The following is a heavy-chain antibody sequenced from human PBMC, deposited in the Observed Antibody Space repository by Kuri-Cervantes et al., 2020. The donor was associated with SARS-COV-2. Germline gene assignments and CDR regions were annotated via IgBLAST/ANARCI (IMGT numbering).Heavy chain of an antibody. D-gene: IGHD1-1*01. CDR2: FDPEDGET. Sequence: ASVKVSCKVSGYTLTELSMHWVRQAPGKGLEWMGGFDPEDGETIYAQKFQGRVTMTEDTSTDTAYMELSSLRSDDTAVYYCAGGPNERKYYFDYWGQGTLVTVSS. CDR3: AGGPNERKYYFDY. J-gene: IGHJ4*02. CDR1: GYTLTELS. V-gene: IGHV1-24*01.